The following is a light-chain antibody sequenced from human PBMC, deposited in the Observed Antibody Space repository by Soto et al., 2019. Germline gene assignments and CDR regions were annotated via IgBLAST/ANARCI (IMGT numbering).Light chain of an antibody. Sequence: IVMTQSPATLSVSPGERATLSCRAGQGVTTNFAWYQQKSGQSPRLLIYGASTRATGIPARFSGSGSGTEFTLTISSLQSEDFAVYYCQQYNNWPVTFGQGTRLEIK. V-gene: IGKV3-15*01. J-gene: IGKJ5*01. CDR3: QQYNNWPVT. CDR1: QGVTTN. CDR2: GAS.